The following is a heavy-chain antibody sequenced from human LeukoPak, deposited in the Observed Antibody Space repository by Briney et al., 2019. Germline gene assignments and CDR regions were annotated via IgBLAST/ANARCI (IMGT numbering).Heavy chain of an antibody. CDR3: ARLVAVTGTVDYFDP. V-gene: IGHV4-59*08. D-gene: IGHD2-21*02. J-gene: IGHJ5*02. Sequence: SETLSLTCTVSGGSISGYHWSWIRQPPGKGLEWIGYIYYKGITNYNPSLKSRVTISLDTSKGQFSLNLSSMTAADTAIYYCARLVAVTGTVDYFDPWGQGAVVTVSS. CDR2: IYYKGIT. CDR1: GGSISGYH.